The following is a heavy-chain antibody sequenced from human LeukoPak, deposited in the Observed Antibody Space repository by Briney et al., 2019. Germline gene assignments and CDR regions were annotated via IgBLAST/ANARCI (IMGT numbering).Heavy chain of an antibody. CDR1: GYTFTGYY. J-gene: IGHJ5*02. CDR2: INPNSGGT. Sequence: ASVKVSCKASGYTFTGYYMHWVRQAPGQGLEWMGWINPNSGGTNYAQKFQGRVTMTRDTSISAAYMEVTRLRSDDTAVYYCARDRPGYSSEFDPWGQGTLVTVSS. V-gene: IGHV1-2*02. D-gene: IGHD5-24*01. CDR3: ARDRPGYSSEFDP.